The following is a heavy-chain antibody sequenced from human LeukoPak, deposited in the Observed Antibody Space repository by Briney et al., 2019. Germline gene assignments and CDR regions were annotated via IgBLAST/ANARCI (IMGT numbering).Heavy chain of an antibody. CDR1: GFTFSSFG. J-gene: IGHJ4*02. CDR2: IRYDGSNK. CDR3: AKVMLPIVVVVAADY. D-gene: IGHD2-15*01. V-gene: IGHV3-30*02. Sequence: GGSLRLSCAASGFTFSSFGMHWVRQAPGKWLEWVAFIRYDGSNKYYADSVKGRFTISRDNSKNTLYLQMNSLRAEDTAVYYCAKVMLPIVVVVAADYWGQGTLVTVSS.